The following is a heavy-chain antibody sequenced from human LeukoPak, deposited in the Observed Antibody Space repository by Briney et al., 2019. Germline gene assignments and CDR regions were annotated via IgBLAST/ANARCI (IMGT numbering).Heavy chain of an antibody. CDR3: ARRHKRGAYSYDVDY. CDR2: IYPGDSDT. J-gene: IGHJ4*02. V-gene: IGHV5-51*01. D-gene: IGHD5-18*01. Sequence: GESLKISCKGSGYSFTNYWIAWVRQMPGKGLEWMGIIYPGDSDTRYSPSFQGQVTISADKSISTAYLQWNSLKASDTAMYYCARRHKRGAYSYDVDYWGQGTLVTVSS. CDR1: GYSFTNYW.